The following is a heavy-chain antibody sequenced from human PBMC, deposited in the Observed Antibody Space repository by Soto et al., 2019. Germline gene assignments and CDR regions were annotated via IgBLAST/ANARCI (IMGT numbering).Heavy chain of an antibody. CDR1: GFTVSSNY. D-gene: IGHD3-10*01. CDR3: ARGPQFGSGSYDDY. CDR2: IYSGGST. V-gene: IGHV3-66*01. Sequence: PGGSLRLSCAASGFTVSSNYMTWVRQAPGKGLEWVSVIYSGGSTYYADSVKGRFTISRDNSKNTLYLQMNSLRAEDTAVYYCARGPQFGSGSYDDYCGQGSLVTVSS. J-gene: IGHJ4*02.